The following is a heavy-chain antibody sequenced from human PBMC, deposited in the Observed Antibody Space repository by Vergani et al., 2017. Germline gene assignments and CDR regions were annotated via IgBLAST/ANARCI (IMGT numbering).Heavy chain of an antibody. Sequence: EVQLVESGGGLVQPGRSLRLSCAASGFTFADYAMHWVRQAPGKGLEWVSGISWNSGSIGYADSVKGRFTISRDNAKNSLYLQMNSLRAEDTALYYCAKDAGVAVAVRAFDFWGQGTMVTVSS. CDR3: AKDAGVAVAVRAFDF. CDR2: ISWNSGSI. V-gene: IGHV3-9*01. J-gene: IGHJ3*01. CDR1: GFTFADYA. D-gene: IGHD6-19*01.